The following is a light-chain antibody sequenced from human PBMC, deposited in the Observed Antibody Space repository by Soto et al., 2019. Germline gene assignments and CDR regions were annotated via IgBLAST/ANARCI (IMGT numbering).Light chain of an antibody. J-gene: IGLJ1*01. CDR3: SSYAGSNHYV. V-gene: IGLV2-8*01. Sequence: QSALTQPPSASGSPGQSVTISCTGTSSDVGGYNYVSWYQQHPGKAPKLMIYEVSKRPSGVPDRFSGSKSGNTASLTVSGLQAEDEADYYCSSYAGSNHYVFGTGTKLPVL. CDR1: SSDVGGYNY. CDR2: EVS.